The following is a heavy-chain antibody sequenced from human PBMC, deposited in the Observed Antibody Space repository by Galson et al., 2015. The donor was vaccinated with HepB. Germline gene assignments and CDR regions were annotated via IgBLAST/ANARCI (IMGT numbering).Heavy chain of an antibody. J-gene: IGHJ4*02. CDR1: GFTFSGSA. V-gene: IGHV3-73*01. Sequence: SLRLSCAASGFTFSGSAIHWVRQTSGKGLEWVGHIRSKATNYATAYAASLKGSFTISRDDSKNTAYLHMKSLKTEDTAVYYCIRMADLSGYSSSWGQGTLVTVSS. CDR2: IRSKATNYAT. D-gene: IGHD6-13*01. CDR3: IRMADLSGYSSS.